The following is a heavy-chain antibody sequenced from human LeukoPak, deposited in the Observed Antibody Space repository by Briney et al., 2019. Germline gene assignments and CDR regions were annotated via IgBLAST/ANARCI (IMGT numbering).Heavy chain of an antibody. CDR2: INWNSDSI. Sequence: GGSLRLSCAVSGFTFDDYAMHWVRQVPGKGLEWVSGINWNSDSIGYADSVKGRFTTSRDNAKNSLDLQMNSLRAEDTAVYYCARDLLHYFGSGTYFFVWGKGTTVTVSS. D-gene: IGHD3-10*01. CDR1: GFTFDDYA. V-gene: IGHV3-9*01. CDR3: ARDLLHYFGSGTYFFV. J-gene: IGHJ6*04.